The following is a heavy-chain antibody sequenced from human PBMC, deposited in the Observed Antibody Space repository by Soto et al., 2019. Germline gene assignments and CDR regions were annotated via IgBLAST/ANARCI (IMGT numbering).Heavy chain of an antibody. V-gene: IGHV3-23*01. CDR2: ISGNGGDYT. CDR1: GFTFSTYA. CDR3: VPICRYCSTTTPS. D-gene: IGHD2-2*01. Sequence: EVQLLESGGGLVQPGGSLRLSCAASGFTFSTYAMSWVRQAPRKGLEWVSAISGNGGDYTYYADSVKGRFTISRDNSKNTLYLQMNSLRAEATAVYYCVPICRYCSTTTPSWGQGTLVSVSS. J-gene: IGHJ4*02.